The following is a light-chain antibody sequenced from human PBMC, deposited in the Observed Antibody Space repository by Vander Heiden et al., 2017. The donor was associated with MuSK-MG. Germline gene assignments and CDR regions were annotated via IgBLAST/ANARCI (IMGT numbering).Light chain of an antibody. Sequence: DIVMTQSPLSLPVTPGEPASISCRSSQSLLHSNGYNYLDWYLQKPGQSPQLLIYLGSNRASGVPDRFSGSGSGTDFTLKISRVEAEDVGVYYCRQALQTHGTFGGGTKVEIK. J-gene: IGKJ4*01. V-gene: IGKV2-28*01. CDR2: LGS. CDR1: QSLLHSNGYNY. CDR3: RQALQTHGT.